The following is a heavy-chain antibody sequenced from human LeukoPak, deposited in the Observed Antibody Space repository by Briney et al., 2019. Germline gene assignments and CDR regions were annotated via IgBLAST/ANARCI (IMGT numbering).Heavy chain of an antibody. CDR3: TYGSGSYYL. CDR2: IYYSGST. J-gene: IGHJ4*02. V-gene: IGHV4-59*01. D-gene: IGHD3-10*01. CDR1: GGSISSYY. Sequence: KPSETLSLTCTVSGGSISSYYRSWIRQPPGKGLEWIGYIYYSGSTDYNPSLKSRVTISVDTSKKQFSLKLSSVTAADTAVYYCTYGSGSYYLWGQGTLVIVSS.